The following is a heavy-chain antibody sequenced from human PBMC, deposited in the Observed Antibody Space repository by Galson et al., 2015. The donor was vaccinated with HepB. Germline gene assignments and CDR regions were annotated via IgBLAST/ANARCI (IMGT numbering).Heavy chain of an antibody. CDR2: INAGNGNT. D-gene: IGHD3-16*02. CDR3: ARDGGYDYIWGSYRQGPDAFDI. CDR1: GYTFTSYA. J-gene: IGHJ3*02. V-gene: IGHV1-3*01. Sequence: SVKVSCKASGYTFTSYAMHWVRQAPGQRLEWMGWINAGNGNTKYSQKFQGRVTITRDTSASTAYMELSSLRSEDTAVYYCARDGGYDYIWGSYRQGPDAFDIWGQGTMVTVSS.